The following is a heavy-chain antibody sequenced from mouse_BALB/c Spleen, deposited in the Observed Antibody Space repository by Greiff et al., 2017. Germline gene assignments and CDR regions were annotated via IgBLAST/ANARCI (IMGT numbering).Heavy chain of an antibody. CDR2: ISYDGSN. Sequence: EVKLQESGPGLVKPSQSLSLTCSVTGYSITSGYYWNWIRQFPGNKLEWMGYISYDGSNNYNPSLKNRISITRDTSKNQFFLKLNSVTTEDTATYYCASRDGNFAYWGQGTLVTVS. V-gene: IGHV3-6*02. D-gene: IGHD2-1*01. J-gene: IGHJ3*01. CDR1: GYSITSGYY. CDR3: ASRDGNFAY.